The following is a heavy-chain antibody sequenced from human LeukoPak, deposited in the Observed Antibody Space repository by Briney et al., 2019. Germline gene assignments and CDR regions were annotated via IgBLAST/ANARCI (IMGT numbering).Heavy chain of an antibody. Sequence: PGGSLRLSCAASGFTFSSYGMHWVRQAPGKGLGWVAVIWYDGSNKYYADSVKGRFTISRDNSKNTLYLQMNSLRAEDTAVYYCARDDNYYGSGSYYRSVEYWGQGTLVTVSS. J-gene: IGHJ4*02. CDR1: GFTFSSYG. CDR2: IWYDGSNK. CDR3: ARDDNYYGSGSYYRSVEY. D-gene: IGHD3-10*01. V-gene: IGHV3-33*01.